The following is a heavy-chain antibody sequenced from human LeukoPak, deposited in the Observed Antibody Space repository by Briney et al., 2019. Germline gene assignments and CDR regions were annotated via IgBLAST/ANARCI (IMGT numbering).Heavy chain of an antibody. V-gene: IGHV3-48*02. CDR1: GFTFSTYS. CDR3: ARESRWQPDY. Sequence: GGSLRLSCAASGFTFSTYSMNWVRQAPGEGLEWVSYISSSSSTIYYADSVKGRFTISRDNAKNSLYLQMSSLRDEDTAVYYCARESRWQPDYWGQGTLVTVSS. J-gene: IGHJ4*02. CDR2: ISSSSSTI. D-gene: IGHD2-15*01.